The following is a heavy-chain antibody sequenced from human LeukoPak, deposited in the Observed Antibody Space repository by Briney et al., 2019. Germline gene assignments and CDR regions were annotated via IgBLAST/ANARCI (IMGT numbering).Heavy chain of an antibody. D-gene: IGHD2-15*01. CDR3: ARGGCGSGGSCPFDY. Sequence: SETLSLTCAVYGGSFSGYYWSWIRQPPGKGLEWIGEINHSGSTNYNPSLKSRVTISVDTSKNQFSLKLSSVTAADTAVYYCARGGCGSGGSCPFDYWGQGTLVTVSS. V-gene: IGHV4-34*01. CDR2: INHSGST. J-gene: IGHJ4*02. CDR1: GGSFSGYY.